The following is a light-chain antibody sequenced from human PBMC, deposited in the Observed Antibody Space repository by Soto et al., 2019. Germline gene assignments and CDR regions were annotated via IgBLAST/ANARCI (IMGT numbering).Light chain of an antibody. CDR2: DAF. Sequence: EIVLTQSLATLSLSPGGGATLSCRASQSVSNYLAWYQQRPGQAPSLLIYDAFNRPTCVTARFSGSGSGTDFTLNISSLEPEDFVIYYCQQRSSWPLSFGGGNKVEIK. J-gene: IGKJ4*01. CDR1: QSVSNY. V-gene: IGKV3-11*01. CDR3: QQRSSWPLS.